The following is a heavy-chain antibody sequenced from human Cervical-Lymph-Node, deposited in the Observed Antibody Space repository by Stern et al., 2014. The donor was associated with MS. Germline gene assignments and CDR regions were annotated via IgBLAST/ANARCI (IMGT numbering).Heavy chain of an antibody. CDR3: SRHLPYSSSWYNWFDP. D-gene: IGHD6-13*01. Sequence: QVQLQESGPGLVKPSETLSLTCAVSGGSVSDSRYYWGWIRQPPGKGLEWIGSVSYTGGTYNNPSLKSRVTISVDTTKNHSSLQLPSVTAADTALYYCSRHLPYSSSWYNWFDPWGQGTLVTVSS. J-gene: IGHJ5*02. V-gene: IGHV4-39*01. CDR2: VSYTGGT. CDR1: GGSVSDSRYY.